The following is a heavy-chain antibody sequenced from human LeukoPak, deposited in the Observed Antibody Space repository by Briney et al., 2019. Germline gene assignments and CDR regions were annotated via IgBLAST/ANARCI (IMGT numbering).Heavy chain of an antibody. CDR1: DDSFSSHY. V-gene: IGHV4-59*11. CDR2: ISYIGST. J-gene: IGHJ3*02. D-gene: IGHD4-17*01. Sequence: PSETLSLTCAVSDDSFSSHYWTWIRQPPGKGLEWIGYISYIGSTNYNPSLKSRVTISIDTSKNQFSLKLSTVTAADTAVYYCARDLVTVTKGFDIWGQGTMVSVSS. CDR3: ARDLVTVTKGFDI.